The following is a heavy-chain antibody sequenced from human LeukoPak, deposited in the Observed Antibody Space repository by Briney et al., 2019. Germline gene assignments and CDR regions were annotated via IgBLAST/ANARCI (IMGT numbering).Heavy chain of an antibody. CDR2: IYYSGTT. J-gene: IGHJ4*02. CDR1: GGSIRDNVYF. D-gene: IGHD6-19*01. V-gene: IGHV4-39*07. CDR3: ARGTLYSGWSYYFDS. Sequence: PSETLSLTCTVSGGSIRDNVYFWGWIRQPPGKGLEWIAGIYYSGTTKYNPSLKSRVTISVDNSNNKFSLRLSSVTAADTALYYCARGTLYSGWSYYFDSWGQGTLVTVSS.